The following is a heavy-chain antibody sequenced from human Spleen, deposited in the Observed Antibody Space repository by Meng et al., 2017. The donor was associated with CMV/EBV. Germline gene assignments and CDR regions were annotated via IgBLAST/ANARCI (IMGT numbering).Heavy chain of an antibody. V-gene: IGHV3-30*02. Sequence: GESLKISCAASGFTFGAYEMNWVRQAPGKGLEWVAFKRYDGNNEYYADSVKGRFTISRDNSKNTLYLQMNSLKPEDTAVYYCARGGFGSGSFRGMDVWGQGTTVTVSS. CDR1: GFTFGAYE. D-gene: IGHD3-22*01. CDR3: ARGGFGSGSFRGMDV. J-gene: IGHJ6*02. CDR2: KRYDGNNE.